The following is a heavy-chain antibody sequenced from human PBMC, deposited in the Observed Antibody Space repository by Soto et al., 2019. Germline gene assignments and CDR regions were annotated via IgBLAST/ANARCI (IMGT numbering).Heavy chain of an antibody. Sequence: PGGSLRLSCAASGFTFSSYWMHWVRQAPGKGLVWVSRINSDGSSTSYADSVKGRFTISRDNAKNTLYLQMNSLRAEDTAVYYCARGPTYYDILTGYNNIPLGMDVWGQGTTVTVSS. CDR1: GFTFSSYW. V-gene: IGHV3-74*01. CDR3: ARGPTYYDILTGYNNIPLGMDV. CDR2: INSDGSST. D-gene: IGHD3-9*01. J-gene: IGHJ6*02.